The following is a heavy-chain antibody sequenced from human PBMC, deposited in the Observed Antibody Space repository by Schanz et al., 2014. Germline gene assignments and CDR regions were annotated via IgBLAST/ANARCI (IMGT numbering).Heavy chain of an antibody. CDR1: GFTFSSYV. CDR2: ISASGDST. Sequence: EVQVVESGGGFVQPGGSLRLSCAASGFTFSSYVMNWVPQAPGRGLEWVSFISASGDSTSYADSVKGRFTISRDNSKNTLYLQMNSLRDEDTAMYYCARRVPYSFGLDVWGQGATVTVSS. J-gene: IGHJ6*02. V-gene: IGHV3-23*04. D-gene: IGHD1-1*01. CDR3: ARRVPYSFGLDV.